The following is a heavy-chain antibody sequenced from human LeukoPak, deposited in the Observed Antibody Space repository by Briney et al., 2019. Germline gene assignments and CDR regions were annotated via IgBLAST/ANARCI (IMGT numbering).Heavy chain of an antibody. CDR2: MYYSGST. J-gene: IGHJ4*02. Sequence: PSETLSLTCTVSGGSISSNYWSWIRQPPGKGLEWIGYMYYSGSTNYNPSLKSRVTISIDTSKNQLSLKLSSVTAADTAVYYCARDLGYHFDCWGQGTLVTVSS. V-gene: IGHV4-59*01. D-gene: IGHD6-25*01. CDR1: GGSISSNY. CDR3: ARDLGYHFDC.